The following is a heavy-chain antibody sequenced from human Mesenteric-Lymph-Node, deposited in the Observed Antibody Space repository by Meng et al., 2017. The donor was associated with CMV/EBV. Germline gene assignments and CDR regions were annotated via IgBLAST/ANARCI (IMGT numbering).Heavy chain of an antibody. CDR3: TIDVDSSDWYRILY. Sequence: GGSLRLSCAASGFTFSSYSMNWVRQAPGKGLEWVGRIKSKTHGGTTDYAAPVKGRFTISRDDSKNTLSLQMSSLKTEDTAIYYCTIDVDSSDWYRILYWGQGTLVTVSS. CDR1: GFTFSSYS. V-gene: IGHV3-15*01. CDR2: IKSKTHGGTT. J-gene: IGHJ4*02. D-gene: IGHD6-13*01.